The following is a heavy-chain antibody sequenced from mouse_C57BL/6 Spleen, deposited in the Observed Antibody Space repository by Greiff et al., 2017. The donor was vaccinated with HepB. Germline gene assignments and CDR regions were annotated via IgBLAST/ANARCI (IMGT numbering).Heavy chain of an antibody. V-gene: IGHV1-64*01. CDR3: ARFYDYDGEGFAY. CDR1: GYTFTSYW. CDR2: IHPNSGST. Sequence: VQLQQSGAELVKPGASVKLSCKASGYTFTSYWMHWVKQRPGQGLEWIGMIHPNSGSTNYNEKFKSKATLTVDKSSSTAYMQLSSLTSEDSAVYYCARFYDYDGEGFAYWGQRTLVTVSA. J-gene: IGHJ3*01. D-gene: IGHD2-4*01.